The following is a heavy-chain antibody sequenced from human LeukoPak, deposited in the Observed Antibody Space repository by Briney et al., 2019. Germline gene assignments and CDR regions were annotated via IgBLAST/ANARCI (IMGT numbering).Heavy chain of an antibody. CDR3: ARGALDDYGDFYYFDY. V-gene: IGHV3-53*01. Sequence: GGSLRLSCAASGFSVSSSYMSWVRQAPGKGLEWVSVIYSGGSTYYADSVKGRFTISRDNSKNTLYLQMNSLRAEDTAVYYCARGALDDYGDFYYFDYWGQGTLVTVSS. J-gene: IGHJ4*02. D-gene: IGHD4-17*01. CDR1: GFSVSSSY. CDR2: IYSGGST.